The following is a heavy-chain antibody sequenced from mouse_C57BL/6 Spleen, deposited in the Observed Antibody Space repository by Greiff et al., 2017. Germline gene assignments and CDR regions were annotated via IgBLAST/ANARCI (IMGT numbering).Heavy chain of an antibody. CDR3: ARRGTTVVSWYFDV. D-gene: IGHD1-1*01. J-gene: IGHJ1*03. CDR2: ISGGGGNT. Sequence: EVQRVESGGGLVKPGGSLKLSCAASGFTFSSYTMSWVRQTPEKRLEWVATISGGGGNTYYPDSVKGRFTISRDNAKNTLYLQMSSLRSEDTALYYCARRGTTVVSWYFDVWGTGTTVTVSS. CDR1: GFTFSSYT. V-gene: IGHV5-9*01.